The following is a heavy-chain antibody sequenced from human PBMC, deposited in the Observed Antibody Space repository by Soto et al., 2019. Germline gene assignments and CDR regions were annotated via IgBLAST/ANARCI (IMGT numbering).Heavy chain of an antibody. J-gene: IGHJ4*02. V-gene: IGHV3-33*01. D-gene: IGHD3-10*01. CDR3: ARDRGADRPAGDDY. CDR1: GFTFSSYG. CDR2: IWYDGSNK. Sequence: RESLRLSCAASGFTFSSYGKHWVRQAPGKGLEWVAVIWYDGSNKYYADSVKGRFTISRDNSKNTLYLQMNSLRAEDTAVYYCARDRGADRPAGDDYWAQGTLVPVSS.